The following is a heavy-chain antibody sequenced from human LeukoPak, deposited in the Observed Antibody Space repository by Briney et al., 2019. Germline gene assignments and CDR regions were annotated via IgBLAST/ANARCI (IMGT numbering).Heavy chain of an antibody. CDR1: GFTFTDYY. CDR2: ITTRSSYT. Sequence: GGSLRLSCTASGFTFTDYYMSWIRLAPGKGLEWVSYITTRSSYTNYAGYVKGRFTISRDNAKNSLFLQMNGLRAEDTAVYYCARAGGVHTYGNYFDYWGQGTLVTVSS. CDR3: ARAGGVHTYGNYFDY. V-gene: IGHV3-11*06. D-gene: IGHD3-10*01. J-gene: IGHJ4*02.